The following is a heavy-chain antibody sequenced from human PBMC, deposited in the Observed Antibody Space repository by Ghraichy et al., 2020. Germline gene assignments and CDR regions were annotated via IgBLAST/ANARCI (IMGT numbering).Heavy chain of an antibody. D-gene: IGHD1-26*01. CDR2: IRYDGSNI. CDR3: AKRGEPEAHRGQTRDPFHV. Sequence: GGSLRLSCTASGFTFSTYGMHWIRQAPGRGLEWVAFIRYDGSNIYYRDSVKGRFTISRDNSKSTLYLQMNSLRPEDTAVYYCAKRGEPEAHRGQTRDPFHVWGSGTMVTISS. J-gene: IGHJ3*01. V-gene: IGHV3-30*02. CDR1: GFTFSTYG.